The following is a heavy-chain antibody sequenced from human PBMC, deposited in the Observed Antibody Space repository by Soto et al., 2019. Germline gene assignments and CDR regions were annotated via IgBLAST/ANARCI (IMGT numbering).Heavy chain of an antibody. CDR1: GGTFSSYA. CDR2: IIPIFGTA. D-gene: IGHD1-26*01. J-gene: IGHJ5*02. Sequence: SVKVSCKASGGTFSSYAISWVRQAPGQGLEWMGGIIPIFGTANYAQKFQGRVTITADESTSTAYMELSSLRSEDTAVYYCAREVTYSGSYGNWFDPWGQGTLVTVSS. V-gene: IGHV1-69*13. CDR3: AREVTYSGSYGNWFDP.